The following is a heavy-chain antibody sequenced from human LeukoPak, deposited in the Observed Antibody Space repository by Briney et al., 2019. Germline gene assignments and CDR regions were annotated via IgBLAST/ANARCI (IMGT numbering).Heavy chain of an antibody. CDR2: IYTSGST. Sequence: SETLSLTCTVSGGSISSYYWSWIRQPAGKGLEWIGRIYTSGSTNYNPSLKSRVTMSVDTSKNQFSLKLSSVTAADTAVYYCAGGGGSSGYFRYFDYWGQGTLVTGSS. J-gene: IGHJ4*02. CDR1: GGSISSYY. CDR3: AGGGGSSGYFRYFDY. D-gene: IGHD3-22*01. V-gene: IGHV4-4*07.